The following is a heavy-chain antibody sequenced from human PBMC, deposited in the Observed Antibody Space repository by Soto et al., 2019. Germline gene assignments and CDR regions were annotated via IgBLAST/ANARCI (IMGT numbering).Heavy chain of an antibody. V-gene: IGHV3-30*03. Sequence: QVQLVESGGGVVQPGRSLRLSCAASGFTFSNYGMHWVRQAPGKGLEWVAVISYDGSNKYYADSVKGRFTISRDNSKNKLFLLMNRLRAEDTAVYYCGRSEGGSSWSGVSRTYYYYYYYMDVWGKGTTVTVSS. CDR2: ISYDGSNK. J-gene: IGHJ6*03. D-gene: IGHD6-13*01. CDR1: GFTFSNYG. CDR3: GRSEGGSSWSGVSRTYYYYYYYMDV.